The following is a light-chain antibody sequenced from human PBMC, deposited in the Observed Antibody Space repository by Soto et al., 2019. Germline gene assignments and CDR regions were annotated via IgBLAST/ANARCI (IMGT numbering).Light chain of an antibody. V-gene: IGKV1-39*01. CDR2: AAS. Sequence: DIQMTQSPSSLSASVGYRFTITCRASQSISSYLNWYQQKPGKAPKLLIYAASSLQSGVPSRFSGSGSGTEFTLTISSLQPDDFATYYCQQYNSYSGTFGQGTTVDIK. J-gene: IGKJ1*01. CDR1: QSISSY. CDR3: QQYNSYSGT.